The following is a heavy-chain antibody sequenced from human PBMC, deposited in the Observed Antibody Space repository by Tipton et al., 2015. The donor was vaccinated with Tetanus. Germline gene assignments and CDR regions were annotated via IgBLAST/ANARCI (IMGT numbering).Heavy chain of an antibody. J-gene: IGHJ5*02. V-gene: IGHV5-51*01. CDR1: GHNSRSYW. CDR2: IYPGDSAA. CDR3: ARLPKHYSASGST. D-gene: IGHD3-10*01. Sequence: QLVQSGAEVRKPGQSLKISCKATGHNSRSYWISWVRQMPGKGLEWMGIIYPGDSAATYSPSFQGQVTISADKSIDTAYLQWSSLKASDTAIYFCARLPKHYSASGSTWGQGTQVTVSS.